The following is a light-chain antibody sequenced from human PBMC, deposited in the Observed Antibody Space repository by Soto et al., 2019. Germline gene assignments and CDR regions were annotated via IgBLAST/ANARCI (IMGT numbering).Light chain of an antibody. CDR3: LQYQSYWA. Sequence: DIQMTQSPSTLSASVGDRVSVTCRASHSISRQLAWYQQKPGKAPNLLIYQASNLETGVPSRFSGSGSGTEFTLTISSLQTDDLATYYGLQYQSYWAFGQGAKVEVK. CDR2: QAS. CDR1: HSISRQ. V-gene: IGKV1-5*03. J-gene: IGKJ1*01.